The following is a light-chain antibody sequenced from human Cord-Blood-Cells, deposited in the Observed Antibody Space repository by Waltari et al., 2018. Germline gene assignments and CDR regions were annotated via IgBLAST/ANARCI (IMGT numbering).Light chain of an antibody. CDR3: QQYNSYSQYT. V-gene: IGKV1-5*01. CDR2: DAS. J-gene: IGKJ2*01. Sequence: DIQMTQSPSTLFASVGDRVTITCRASQSISSWLAWYQQKPGKAPKLLIYDASSLESGVPSRFSGSGSGTEFTLTISSLQPDDFATYYCQQYNSYSQYTFGQGTKLE. CDR1: QSISSW.